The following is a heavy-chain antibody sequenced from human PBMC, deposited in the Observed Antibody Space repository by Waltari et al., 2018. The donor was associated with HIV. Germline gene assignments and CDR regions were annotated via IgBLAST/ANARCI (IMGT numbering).Heavy chain of an antibody. CDR3: ARDISYYYGMDV. CDR1: GSPFSSYS. Sequence: EVQLVASGGGLVKPGGSLRLSRAASGSPFSSYSMNWVRQAPGKGLEWVSSISSSSSYIYYADSVKGRFTISRDNAKNSLYLQMNSLRAEDTAMYYCARDISYYYGMDVWGQGTTVTVSS. V-gene: IGHV3-21*01. D-gene: IGHD3-9*01. CDR2: ISSSSSYI. J-gene: IGHJ6*02.